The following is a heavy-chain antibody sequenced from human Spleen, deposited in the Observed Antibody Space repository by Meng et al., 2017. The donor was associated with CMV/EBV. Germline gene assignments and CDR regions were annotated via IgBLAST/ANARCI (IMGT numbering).Heavy chain of an antibody. Sequence: SVKVSCKASGGTFSSYAISWVRQAPGQGLEWMGGIIPIFGTANYAQKFQGRVTMTRDTSISTAYMELSSLRSDDTAVYYCGRDYFETRLEVLGYNWFDPWGQGTLVTVSS. D-gene: IGHD3-9*01. CDR3: GRDYFETRLEVLGYNWFDP. J-gene: IGHJ5*02. CDR1: GGTFSSYA. V-gene: IGHV1-69*05. CDR2: IIPIFGTA.